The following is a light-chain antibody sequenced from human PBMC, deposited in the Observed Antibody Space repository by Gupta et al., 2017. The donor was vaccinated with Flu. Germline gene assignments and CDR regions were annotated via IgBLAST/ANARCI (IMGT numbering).Light chain of an antibody. CDR3: MQGAHWPWA. J-gene: IGKJ1*01. Sequence: DVVITQSPLSLPVTLGQTASISCRSSQSLVYSDGNTVLHWFQQRPGQAPRRLIYLVSHRESGVPDRFSGSGSGTEFTLKISRVEAEDVGIYFCMQGAHWPWAFGQGTKVEI. CDR1: QSLVYSDGNTV. CDR2: LVS. V-gene: IGKV2-30*01.